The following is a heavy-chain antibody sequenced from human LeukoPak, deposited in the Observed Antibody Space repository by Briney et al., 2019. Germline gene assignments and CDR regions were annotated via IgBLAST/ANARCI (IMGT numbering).Heavy chain of an antibody. Sequence: ALVKVSCKASGGTFSSYAISWVRQAPGQGLEWMGGIIPIFGTANYAQKFQGRVTITTDESTSTAYMELSSLRSEDTAVYYCARVVGCLSGSCLNWFDPWGQGTLVTVSS. CDR3: ARVVGCLSGSCLNWFDP. CDR1: GGTFSSYA. J-gene: IGHJ5*02. D-gene: IGHD2-15*01. CDR2: IIPIFGTA. V-gene: IGHV1-69*05.